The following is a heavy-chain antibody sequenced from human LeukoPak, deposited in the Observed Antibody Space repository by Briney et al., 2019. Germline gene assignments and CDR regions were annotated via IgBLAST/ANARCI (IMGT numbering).Heavy chain of an antibody. V-gene: IGHV3-23*01. D-gene: IGHD1-1*01. Sequence: GGSLRLSCAASGFTFSNYGMSWVRQAPGKGLEWVSTISAGGDTYYANSVGGRFTISRGISKNTLYLQMNRLRAEDTAVYYCAKTFNWNYFDYWGQGTLVTVSS. CDR1: GFTFSNYG. CDR2: ISAGGDT. J-gene: IGHJ4*02. CDR3: AKTFNWNYFDY.